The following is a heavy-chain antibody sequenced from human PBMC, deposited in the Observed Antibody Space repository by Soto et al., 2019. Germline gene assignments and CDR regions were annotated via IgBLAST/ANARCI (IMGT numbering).Heavy chain of an antibody. CDR1: GGSVSSGSYY. V-gene: IGHV4-61*01. CDR3: ARSWSVAGGGELWFDP. J-gene: IGHJ5*02. Sequence: SETLSLTCTVSGGSVSSGSYYWSWIRQPPGKGLEWIGYIYYSGSTNYNPSLKSRVTISVDTSKNQFSLRLSSVTAADTAVYYCARSWSVAGGGELWFDPWGQGTLVTVSS. CDR2: IYYSGST. D-gene: IGHD6-19*01.